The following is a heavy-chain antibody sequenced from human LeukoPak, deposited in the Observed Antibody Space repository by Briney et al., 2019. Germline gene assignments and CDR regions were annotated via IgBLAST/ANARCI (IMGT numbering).Heavy chain of an antibody. J-gene: IGHJ6*02. V-gene: IGHV3-7*01. CDR3: ARDDSVYYYYGMDV. CDR1: GLTFSSYW. D-gene: IGHD3-22*01. CDR2: IKEDGSEK. Sequence: GGSLRLSCAASGLTFSSYWMSWVRQAPGKGLEWVAKIKEDGSEKHYVDSVKGRFTISRDNAKNSLYLQMNSLRAEDTAVYYCARDDSVYYYYGMDVWGQGTTVTVSS.